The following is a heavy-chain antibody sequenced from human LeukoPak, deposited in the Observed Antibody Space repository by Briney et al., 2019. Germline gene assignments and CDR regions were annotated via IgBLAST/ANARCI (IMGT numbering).Heavy chain of an antibody. J-gene: IGHJ3*02. V-gene: IGHV1-69*01. CDR2: IIPIFGTA. CDR1: GGTFSSYA. Sequence: ASVKVSCKASGGTFSSYAISWVRQAPGQGLEWMGGIIPIFGTANYAQKFQGRVTITADESTSTAYMELSSPRSEDTAVYYCATQYLTRFLAFDIWGQGTMVTVSS. D-gene: IGHD1-1*01. CDR3: ATQYLTRFLAFDI.